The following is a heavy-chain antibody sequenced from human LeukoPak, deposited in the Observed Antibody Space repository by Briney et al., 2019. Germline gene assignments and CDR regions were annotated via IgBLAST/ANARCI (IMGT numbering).Heavy chain of an antibody. Sequence: PGGSLRLSCVASGFTFSSFSMNWVRQAPAKGLEWASTISGSGASTYYADSLMGRIVVSRYNSKNTLYLQMNSLRADDTAVYYCAKREYRSGWLLEDWGQGTMVTVSS. J-gene: IGHJ4*02. CDR2: ISGSGAST. CDR1: GFTFSSFS. D-gene: IGHD6-19*01. CDR3: AKREYRSGWLLED. V-gene: IGHV3-23*01.